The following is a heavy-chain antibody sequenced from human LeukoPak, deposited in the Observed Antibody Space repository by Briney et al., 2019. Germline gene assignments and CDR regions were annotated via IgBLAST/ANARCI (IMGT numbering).Heavy chain of an antibody. D-gene: IGHD2-15*01. V-gene: IGHV4-38-2*02. CDR2: IHHSGTT. CDR1: GFSIRSGFY. J-gene: IGHJ4*02. Sequence: SETLSLTCTVSGFSIRSGFYWGWIRQSPGKGLEWIGNIHHSGTTYYNPSLQSRVTISVDTSKNQFSLKMTSVTATDTAVYYCASDAPGLLGYWGQGTLVTVPS. CDR3: ASDAPGLLGY.